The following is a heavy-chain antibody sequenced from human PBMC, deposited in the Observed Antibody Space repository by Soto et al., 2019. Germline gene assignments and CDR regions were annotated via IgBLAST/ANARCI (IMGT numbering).Heavy chain of an antibody. V-gene: IGHV1-69*13. J-gene: IGHJ6*02. Sequence: SVKVSCKASGGTFSSYAISWVRQAPGRGLEWMGGIIPIFGTANYAQKFQGRVTITADESTSTAYMELSSLRSEDTAVYYCATDSFPNDYGDYVDYSYGMDVWGQGTTLTVSS. CDR3: ATDSFPNDYGDYVDYSYGMDV. CDR2: IIPIFGTA. CDR1: GGTFSSYA. D-gene: IGHD4-17*01.